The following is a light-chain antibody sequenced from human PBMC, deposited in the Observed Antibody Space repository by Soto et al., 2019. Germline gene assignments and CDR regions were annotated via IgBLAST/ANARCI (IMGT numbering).Light chain of an antibody. Sequence: EFVLTQSPGTLSLSPGESATLSCRASQSVSSSYLAWYQQKPGQAPRLLIYGAYSRATGIPDRFSGSGSGTDFTLTISRLEPEDFAVYYCQQHGSSLSWTCGQGTKVDIK. J-gene: IGKJ1*01. CDR2: GAY. V-gene: IGKV3-20*01. CDR1: QSVSSSY. CDR3: QQHGSSLSWT.